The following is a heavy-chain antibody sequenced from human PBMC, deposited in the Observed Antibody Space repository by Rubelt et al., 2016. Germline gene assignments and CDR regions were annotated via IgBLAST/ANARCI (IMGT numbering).Heavy chain of an antibody. V-gene: IGHV1-18*01. CDR1: GYTFTTYA. CDR2: ISVYNGNT. D-gene: IGHD6-13*01. J-gene: IGHJ4*02. CDR3: ARDGIAAAVDY. Sequence: QVQLVQSETEVKKPGASVKVSCKASGYTFTTYAISWVRQAPGQGLEWMGWISVYNGNTNYAQKFQGRVTMTADTSTGTAYMELRGLRSDDTAVYYCARDGIAAAVDYWGQGTLVTVSS.